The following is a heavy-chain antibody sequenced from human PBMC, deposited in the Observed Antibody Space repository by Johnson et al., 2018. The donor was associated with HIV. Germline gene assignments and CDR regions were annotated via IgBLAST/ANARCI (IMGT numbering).Heavy chain of an antibody. Sequence: VQLVESGGGLVQPGGSLRLSCAASGFTVSSNYMSWVRQAPGKGLEWVSGLNWNGDRKSYGDSAKGRFNISRDNSKNTLYLQMNSLRAEDTAVYYCARDWNEYSSSDGAFDIWGQGTMVTVSS. CDR3: ARDWNEYSSSDGAFDI. V-gene: IGHV3-66*01. CDR2: NWNGDRK. CDR1: GFTVSSNY. D-gene: IGHD6-6*01. J-gene: IGHJ3*02.